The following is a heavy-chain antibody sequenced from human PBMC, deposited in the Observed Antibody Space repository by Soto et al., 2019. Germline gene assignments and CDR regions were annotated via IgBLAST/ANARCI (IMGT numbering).Heavy chain of an antibody. J-gene: IGHJ4*02. CDR3: ARGLYYYDSSGYYHY. CDR2: ISSSSSYI. D-gene: IGHD3-22*01. Sequence: PVGSLRLSCAASGFTFSSYSMNWVRQAPGKGLEWVSSISSSSSYIYYADSVKGRFTISRDNAKNSLYLQMNSLRAEDTAVYYCARGLYYYDSSGYYHYWGQGTLVTVSS. CDR1: GFTFSSYS. V-gene: IGHV3-21*01.